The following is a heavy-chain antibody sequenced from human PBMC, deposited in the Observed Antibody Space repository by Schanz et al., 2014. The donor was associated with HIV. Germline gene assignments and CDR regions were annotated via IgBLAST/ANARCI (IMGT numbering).Heavy chain of an antibody. CDR1: GFTFSSSG. D-gene: IGHD2-15*01. CDR3: ARGGIWEWDQPDFDY. Sequence: VQLVESGGGVVQPGRSLRLSCTASGFTFSSSGMHWVRQAPGKGLEWVANIKQDGSEKYYVDAVKGRFTISRDNAKNSVYLQMNSLRVEDTAVYYCARGGIWEWDQPDFDYWGQGTLVTVSS. J-gene: IGHJ4*02. CDR2: IKQDGSEK. V-gene: IGHV3-7*01.